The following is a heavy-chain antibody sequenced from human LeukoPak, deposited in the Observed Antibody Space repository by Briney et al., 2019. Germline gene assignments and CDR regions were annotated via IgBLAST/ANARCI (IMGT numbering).Heavy chain of an antibody. V-gene: IGHV3-53*01. CDR3: VVDFDY. J-gene: IGHJ4*02. CDR1: GFTVSSNY. Sequence: GGPLRLSCAASGFTVSSNYMSWVRQAPGKGLEGVSVIYSGGSTYYADSVKGRFTISRDNSENTLYLQMNSLRAEDTAVYYCVVDFDYWGQGTLVTVSS. CDR2: IYSGGST. D-gene: IGHD2-15*01.